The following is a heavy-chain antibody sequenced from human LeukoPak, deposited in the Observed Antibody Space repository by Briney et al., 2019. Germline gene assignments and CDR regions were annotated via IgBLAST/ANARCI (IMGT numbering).Heavy chain of an antibody. Sequence: GGSLRLSCAASGFTFSLDGMDWVRQAPGKGLGWVAVISYDGSNKYYADSVKGRFTISRDNSKNTLYLQMNSLRTEDTAVYYCAREGLYCSSTSCYFDYWGQGTLVTVSS. V-gene: IGHV3-30*03. CDR2: ISYDGSNK. J-gene: IGHJ4*02. CDR1: GFTFSLDG. CDR3: AREGLYCSSTSCYFDY. D-gene: IGHD2-2*01.